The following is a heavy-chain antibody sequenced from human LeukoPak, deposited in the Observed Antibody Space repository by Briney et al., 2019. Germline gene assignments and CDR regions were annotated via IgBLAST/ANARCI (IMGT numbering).Heavy chain of an antibody. Sequence: GASVTVSFKASGYTFTSYYMHWVRQAPGQGLEGMGVINPSGGSTSYTQKFQGRVTMTRDTSTSTVYMELSSLRSEDTAVYYCARARRDGRVDDWGQGTLVTVSS. CDR2: INPSGGST. D-gene: IGHD5-24*01. CDR1: GYTFTSYY. CDR3: ARARRDGRVDD. V-gene: IGHV1-46*01. J-gene: IGHJ4*02.